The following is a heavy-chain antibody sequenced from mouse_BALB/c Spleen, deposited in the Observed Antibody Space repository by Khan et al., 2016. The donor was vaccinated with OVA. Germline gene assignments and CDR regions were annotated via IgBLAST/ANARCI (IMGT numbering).Heavy chain of an antibody. CDR1: VYTFTSYW. D-gene: IGHD2-1*01. CDR2: IFPGTGTT. J-gene: IGHJ3*01. V-gene: IGHV1S132*01. CDR3: ARGYFGNYEFAY. Sequence: QVQLQQSGAELVKPGASVKLSCKTSVYTFTSYWIQWVKQRPGQGLGWIGQIFPGTGTTYYNENFKGKATLTVDTSSNTAYMQFSSLTSEDSAVYFCARGYFGNYEFAYWGQGTLVTVS.